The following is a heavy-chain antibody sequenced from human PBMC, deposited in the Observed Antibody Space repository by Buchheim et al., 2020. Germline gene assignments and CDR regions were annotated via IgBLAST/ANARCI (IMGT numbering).Heavy chain of an antibody. CDR3: ARVGAVAATGRYGMDV. V-gene: IGHV4-34*01. D-gene: IGHD6-13*01. CDR1: GGSFSGYY. CDR2: INHSGST. J-gene: IGHJ6*02. Sequence: QVQLQQWGAGLLKPSETLSLTCAVYGGSFSGYYWSWIRQPPGKGLEWIGEINHSGSTNYNPSLKSRVTISLDPSNNQFSVRLTSVTAADTAVYYCARVGAVAATGRYGMDVWGQGTT.